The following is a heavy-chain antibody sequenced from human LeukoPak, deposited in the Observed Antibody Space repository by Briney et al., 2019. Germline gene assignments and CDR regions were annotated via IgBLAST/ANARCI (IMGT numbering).Heavy chain of an antibody. J-gene: IGHJ3*02. CDR1: GHSITSSW. CDR2: IYLCDSDT. CDR3: ARRDITIFRRVISNAFDI. Sequence: GESLQISCQGSGHSITSSWIGWVRQMPGTGLEWVGIIYLCDSDTRSSTSFPGQVTISADKSIHTDYLQWSSLKASDTAMYYCARRDITIFRRVISNAFDIGGQGTMVTVSA. D-gene: IGHD3-10*01. V-gene: IGHV5-51*01.